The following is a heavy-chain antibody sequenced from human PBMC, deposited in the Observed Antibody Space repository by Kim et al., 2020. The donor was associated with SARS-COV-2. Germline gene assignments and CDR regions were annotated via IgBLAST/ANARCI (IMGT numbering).Heavy chain of an antibody. CDR2: IGTAGDT. J-gene: IGHJ6*02. V-gene: IGHV3-13*04. Sequence: GGSLRLSCAASGFTFSSYDMHWVRQAKGEGLEWVSAIGTAGDTYYPGSVKGRFAISSENAKNSLYLQMNSLRAGDTAVYYCARGSVNQLHNYYYYGMDVWGQGTTVTVSS. CDR1: GFTFSSYD. D-gene: IGHD2-2*01. CDR3: ARGSVNQLHNYYYYGMDV.